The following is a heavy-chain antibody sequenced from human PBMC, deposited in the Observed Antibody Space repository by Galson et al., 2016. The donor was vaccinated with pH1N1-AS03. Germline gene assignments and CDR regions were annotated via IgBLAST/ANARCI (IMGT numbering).Heavy chain of an antibody. Sequence: SLRLSCATSGFDFSRSPMHWVRQAPGKGLEWVSVISFESSNKRYADSVEGRLVISRDNSNNMVYLQMNSLRSEDTAVSYCARGRVFDDSYYGLDVWGQGTTVIVSS. CDR3: ARGRVFDDSYYGLDV. CDR2: ISFESSNK. V-gene: IGHV3-30*09. D-gene: IGHD3-10*02. J-gene: IGHJ6*02. CDR1: GFDFSRSP.